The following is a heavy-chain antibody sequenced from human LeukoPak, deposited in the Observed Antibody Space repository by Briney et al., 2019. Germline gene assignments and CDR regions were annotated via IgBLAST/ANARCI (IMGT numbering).Heavy chain of an antibody. D-gene: IGHD1-26*01. J-gene: IGHJ4*02. CDR3: ARPLQGIVGATGFDY. V-gene: IGHV5-51*01. CDR1: EYSFATYW. Sequence: PGESLKISCQGSEYSFATYWIAWLRQMPGKGLEWMGIIHPSDSDTRYSPSFQGQVTISADKSIKTAYLQWSSLKASDTAMYYCARPLQGIVGATGFDYWGQGTLVTVSS. CDR2: IHPSDSDT.